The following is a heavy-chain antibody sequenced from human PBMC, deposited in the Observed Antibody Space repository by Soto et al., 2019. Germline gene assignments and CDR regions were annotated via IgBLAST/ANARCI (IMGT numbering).Heavy chain of an antibody. CDR1: GYTFTSYY. V-gene: IGHV1-46*01. CDR3: TRGFLTRVRPRGRYGLDV. D-gene: IGHD1-1*01. CDR2: INTSGGSP. J-gene: IGHJ6*02. Sequence: QAQLVQSGAEVKQPGASAKVSCKASGYTFTSYYMFWVRQAPGQGLEWMGVINTSGGSPTYAQKFQGRVTMTSDTSTSTVYMELSSLRPEDTAMYYCTRGFLTRVRPRGRYGLDVWGQGTTVIVSS.